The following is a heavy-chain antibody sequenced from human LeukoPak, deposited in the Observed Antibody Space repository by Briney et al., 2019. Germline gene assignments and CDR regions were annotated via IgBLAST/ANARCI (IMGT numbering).Heavy chain of an antibody. J-gene: IGHJ4*02. CDR1: GFTFRDYT. D-gene: IGHD1-26*01. Sequence: PGRSLRLSCTGSGFTFRDYTMTWIRQAPGKGLERVSFIRKKADGGTPEYAASVKGRFTISRDDSKSIAYLQMNSLKTDDTAVYYCTTDPPTRYWGQGTLVSVSS. V-gene: IGHV3-49*03. CDR3: TTDPPTRY. CDR2: IRKKADGGTP.